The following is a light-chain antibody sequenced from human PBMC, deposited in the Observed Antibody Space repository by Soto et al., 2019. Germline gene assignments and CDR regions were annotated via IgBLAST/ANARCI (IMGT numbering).Light chain of an antibody. V-gene: IGKV1-39*01. Sequence: DIQITQSPSSLSASVGDRITITCRTSQTIDNYLNWYLQRPGKAPQILIHTASILQYGVPARFSGSASGTDFTLTISSLQPEDFAIYFCQQTHSIPLTFGGGTRVDIK. CDR3: QQTHSIPLT. CDR1: QTIDNY. J-gene: IGKJ4*01. CDR2: TAS.